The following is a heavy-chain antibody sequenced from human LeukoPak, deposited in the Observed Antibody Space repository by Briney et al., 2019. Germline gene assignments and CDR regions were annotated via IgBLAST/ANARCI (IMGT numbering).Heavy chain of an antibody. CDR2: IYPGDSDT. CDR1: GYSFASYW. Sequence: GESLKISCKGSGYSFASYWIGWVRHMPGQGLEWMGIIYPGDSDTRYSPSFQGRVTISADKSISSAYLQWSSLKASDTAMYYCARVGATVTIDYYYYGLDVWGQGTTVTVSS. D-gene: IGHD4-11*01. CDR3: ARVGATVTIDYYYYGLDV. J-gene: IGHJ6*02. V-gene: IGHV5-51*01.